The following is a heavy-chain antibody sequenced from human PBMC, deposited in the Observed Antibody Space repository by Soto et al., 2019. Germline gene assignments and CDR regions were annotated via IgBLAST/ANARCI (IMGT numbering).Heavy chain of an antibody. CDR3: ARSIAVAGTPELDY. Sequence: QVQLVESGGGVVQPGRSLRLSCAASGFTFSSFTMHWVRQAPGKGLEWVGVISYDDGTNKFYADSVKGRFTFSRDNPQNTLYLQMNSLRPEDTAVYYCARSIAVAGTPELDYWGQGTLVTVSS. J-gene: IGHJ4*02. V-gene: IGHV3-30-3*01. CDR1: GFTFSSFT. D-gene: IGHD6-19*01. CDR2: ISYDDGTNK.